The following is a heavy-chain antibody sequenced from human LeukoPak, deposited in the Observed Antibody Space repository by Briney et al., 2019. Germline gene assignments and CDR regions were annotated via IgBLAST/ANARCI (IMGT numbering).Heavy chain of an antibody. Sequence: AETLSLSCAASGGYISNYYWSWLRQPPGKALEWIGYTSHSGGANYCASLKSRVSISVDNSKNQSSLKLSSVTAADTAVYYCARDTFFHDNSEYYVDVFDSWGQGTMVSVSS. D-gene: IGHD3-22*01. CDR1: GGYISNYY. CDR2: TSHSGGA. J-gene: IGHJ3*02. V-gene: IGHV4-59*01. CDR3: ARDTFFHDNSEYYVDVFDS.